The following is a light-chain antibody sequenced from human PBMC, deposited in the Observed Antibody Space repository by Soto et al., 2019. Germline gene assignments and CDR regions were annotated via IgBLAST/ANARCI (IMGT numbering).Light chain of an antibody. V-gene: IGKV2-28*01. Sequence: IVIAQSALSLPVTPVEPASLSXMSSQRLLHSNGYNYLDWYLQKPGQSPQLLIYLGSNRATGIPGSFSGSGSGTEFTLTISSLQSEDFAVYYCQQYNRWPLTFGGGTKV. CDR1: QRLLHSNGYNY. CDR3: QQYNRWPLT. J-gene: IGKJ4*01. CDR2: LGS.